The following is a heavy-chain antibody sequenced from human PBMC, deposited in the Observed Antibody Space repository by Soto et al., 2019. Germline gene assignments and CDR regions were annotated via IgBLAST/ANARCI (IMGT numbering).Heavy chain of an antibody. Sequence: QVQLVQSGAEVKKFGASVKVSCKASGYTFTSYDISWVRQATGQGLEWMGWMKPNSGNTGYAQKFQGRVTMTRNTSISTAYMELSSLISEDTAVYYCARGHDSSGYHLYWGQGTLVTVSS. CDR1: GYTFTSYD. CDR3: ARGHDSSGYHLY. CDR2: MKPNSGNT. J-gene: IGHJ4*02. V-gene: IGHV1-8*01. D-gene: IGHD3-22*01.